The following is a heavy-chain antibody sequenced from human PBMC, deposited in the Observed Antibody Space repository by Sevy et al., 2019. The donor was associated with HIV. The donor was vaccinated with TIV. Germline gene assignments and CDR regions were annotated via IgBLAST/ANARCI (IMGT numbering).Heavy chain of an antibody. D-gene: IGHD6-13*01. CDR2: IIPMFGTA. J-gene: IGHJ4*02. CDR3: ARSISWYASFDS. Sequence: ASVKVSSKASGRTFSNYAINWVRQGPGQGLEWMGGIIPMFGTANYVQKFQGRVTITADESTKTAYMELSSLRSEDTAVYYCARSISWYASFDSWGQGTLVTVSS. CDR1: GRTFSNYA. V-gene: IGHV1-69*13.